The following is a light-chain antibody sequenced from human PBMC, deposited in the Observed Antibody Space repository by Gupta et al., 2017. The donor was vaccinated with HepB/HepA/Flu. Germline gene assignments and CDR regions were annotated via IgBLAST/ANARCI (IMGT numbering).Light chain of an antibody. CDR3: QQDGSSPWT. Sequence: EIVLTQSPDTLSLSPGERATLSCRASQSVSSSYLAWYRQKPGQAPRLLIFGAPSRATGIPDRFSGSGSGTDFTLTISRLEPEDFAVYYCQQDGSSPWTFGLGSKVEIK. J-gene: IGKJ1*01. CDR1: QSVSSSY. CDR2: GAP. V-gene: IGKV3-20*01.